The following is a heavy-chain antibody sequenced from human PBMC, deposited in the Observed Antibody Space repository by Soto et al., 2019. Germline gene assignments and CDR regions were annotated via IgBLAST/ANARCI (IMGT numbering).Heavy chain of an antibody. D-gene: IGHD1-1*01. CDR3: AREIAKTAKSEFDN. Sequence: GVPLRLSCAATGFTFSEYYISWILQAPGKGLEWVSYISSSSSYTNYADSVKGRFTISRDNAKNSLYLQMNSLRAEDTAVYYCAREIAKTAKSEFDNRGQGILVTVSS. CDR1: GFTFSEYY. CDR2: ISSSSSYT. J-gene: IGHJ4*02. V-gene: IGHV3-11*05.